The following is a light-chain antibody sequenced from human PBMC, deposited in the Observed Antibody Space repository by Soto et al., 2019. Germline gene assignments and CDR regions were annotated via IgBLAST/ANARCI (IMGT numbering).Light chain of an antibody. CDR1: SSDVGTYDF. CDR3: CLYAVTFYV. J-gene: IGLJ1*01. CDR2: DVS. V-gene: IGLV2-11*01. Sequence: QSALTQPRSVSGSPGQSVTISCTGTSSDVGTYDFVSWYQQHPGKAPRLMIFDVSERPSGVPDRFSGSKSGNTASLTISDLQAEDEADYYCCLYAVTFYVFGTGTKLTVL.